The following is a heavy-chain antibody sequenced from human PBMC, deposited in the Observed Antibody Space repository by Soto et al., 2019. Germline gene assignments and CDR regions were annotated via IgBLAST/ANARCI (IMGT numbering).Heavy chain of an antibody. D-gene: IGHD2-2*01. CDR2: IRGSGDSA. CDR3: AKPKYSSSWDDAFDI. J-gene: IGHJ3*02. CDR1: GFTFSSYA. V-gene: IGHV3-23*01. Sequence: PGGSLRLSCEASGFTFSSYAMSWVRQAPGKGLEWVSAIRGSGDSAYYADSVRGRFTISRDNSKNTLDLQMDSLRAEDTAVYFCAKPKYSSSWDDAFDIWGQGTKVTVSS.